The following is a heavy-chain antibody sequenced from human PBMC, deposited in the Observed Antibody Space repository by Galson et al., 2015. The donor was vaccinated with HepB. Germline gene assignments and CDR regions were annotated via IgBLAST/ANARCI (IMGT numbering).Heavy chain of an antibody. J-gene: IGHJ5*02. CDR2: ISAYDRYT. CDR1: GYTFSTYS. V-gene: IGHV1-18*01. Sequence: SVKVSCKASGYTFSTYSITWVRQAPGQGLEWMGWISAYDRYTNYAQKFQGRVTMTTDTSTTTAYMELRSLRSDDTAVYYCARGALVAVVGGSQNNWFAPWGQGTLVTVSS. CDR3: ARGALVAVVGGSQNNWFAP. D-gene: IGHD2-15*01.